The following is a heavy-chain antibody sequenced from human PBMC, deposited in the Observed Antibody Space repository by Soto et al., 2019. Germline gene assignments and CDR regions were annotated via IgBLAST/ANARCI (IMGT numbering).Heavy chain of an antibody. CDR2: SSYNGGT. V-gene: IGHV4-39*01. CDR1: TDSSSFTNSY. Sequence: SETLSLTCTVSTDSSSFTNSYWGWIRQPPGKGLQWIGSSSYNGGTFYNPSLKGRVVISFDTSRKQSSLQVTSVTAADTAVYFCARHRIEVVWRGFDFWGQGSPVTVSS. D-gene: IGHD3-10*01. CDR3: ARHRIEVVWRGFDF. J-gene: IGHJ4*02.